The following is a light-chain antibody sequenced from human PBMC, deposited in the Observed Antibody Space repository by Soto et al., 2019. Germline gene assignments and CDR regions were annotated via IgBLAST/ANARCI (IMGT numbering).Light chain of an antibody. CDR3: QSYDNSLTGSVV. CDR1: SSNIGAPYD. Sequence: QSVLTQPPSVSGAPGQRVTIYCTGSSSNIGAPYDVHWYQQIPGTAPKLLIYNNNNRPSGVPDRFSGSKSGTSASLAITGLQAEDEADYYCQSYDNSLTGSVVFGGGTKLTVL. CDR2: NNN. V-gene: IGLV1-40*01. J-gene: IGLJ2*01.